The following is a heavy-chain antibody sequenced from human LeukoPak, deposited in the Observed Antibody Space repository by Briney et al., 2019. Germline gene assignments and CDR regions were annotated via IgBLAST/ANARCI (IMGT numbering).Heavy chain of an antibody. D-gene: IGHD3-3*01. CDR3: ARGGDFWSGYYGPSQGDY. CDR2: ISYDGSNK. CDR1: GFTFSSYA. V-gene: IGHV3-30*04. J-gene: IGHJ4*02. Sequence: PGRSLRLSCAASGFTFSSYAMHWVRQAPGKGLEWVAVISYDGSNKYYADSVKGRFTISRDNSKNTPYLQMNSLRAEDTAVYYCARGGDFWSGYYGPSQGDYWGQGTLVTVSS.